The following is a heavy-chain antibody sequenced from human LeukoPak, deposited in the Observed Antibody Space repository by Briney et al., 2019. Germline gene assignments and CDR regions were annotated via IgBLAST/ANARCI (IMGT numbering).Heavy chain of an antibody. CDR1: EFIVSANY. J-gene: IGHJ6*03. D-gene: IGHD3-10*01. V-gene: IGHV3-53*01. CDR3: ARVLSGRGSLYDYYYYMDV. Sequence: PGGSLRLSCAASEFIVSANYMSWVRQAPGKGLEWVSLIYSGGSTYYADSVKGRFTIPRDSSKNILHLQMNTLRAEDTAVYYCARVLSGRGSLYDYYYYMDVWGKGTTVTISS. CDR2: IYSGGST.